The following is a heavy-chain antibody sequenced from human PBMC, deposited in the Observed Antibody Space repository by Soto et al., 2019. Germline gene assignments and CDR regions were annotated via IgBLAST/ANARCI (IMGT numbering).Heavy chain of an antibody. J-gene: IGHJ6*02. CDR1: GGTFSSYA. Sequence: QVQLVQSGAEVKKPGSSVKVSCKASGGTFSSYAISWVRQAPGQGLEWMGGIIPIFGTANYAQKFQVRVTITADECTSTAYMELSSLSSEDTAVYYCARHVPAAGYYYGMDVWGQGTTVTVSS. CDR2: IIPIFGTA. V-gene: IGHV1-69*12. CDR3: ARHVPAAGYYYGMDV. D-gene: IGHD2-2*01.